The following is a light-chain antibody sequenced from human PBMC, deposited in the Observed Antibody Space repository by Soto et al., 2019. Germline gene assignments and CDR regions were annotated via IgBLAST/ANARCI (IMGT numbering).Light chain of an antibody. CDR2: DVS. V-gene: IGLV2-14*01. CDR3: RSYTTNSTG. Sequence: QSALTQPASVSGSPGQSITISCTGTSSAVGGYDSVSWYQQHPGKAPKLMIYDVSNRPSGVSNRFSGSKSGNTASLTISGLQAEDGADYYCRSYTTNSTGFGGGTKRHRP. CDR1: SSAVGGYDS. J-gene: IGLJ2*01.